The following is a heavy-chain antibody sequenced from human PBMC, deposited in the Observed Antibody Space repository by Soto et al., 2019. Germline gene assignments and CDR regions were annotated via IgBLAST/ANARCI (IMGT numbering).Heavy chain of an antibody. J-gene: IGHJ6*02. CDR3: ARDRMNNYAPMNYYYGMDV. V-gene: IGHV1-69*04. CDR1: GGTFSSYT. CDR2: IIPIIGIT. Sequence: GASVKVSCKASGGTFSSYTISWVRQAPGQGLEWMGRIIPIIGITNYAQKFQGRVTITADKSISTAYMELSRLRSDDTAVYYCARDRMNNYAPMNYYYGMDVWGQGTTVTVSS. D-gene: IGHD4-4*01.